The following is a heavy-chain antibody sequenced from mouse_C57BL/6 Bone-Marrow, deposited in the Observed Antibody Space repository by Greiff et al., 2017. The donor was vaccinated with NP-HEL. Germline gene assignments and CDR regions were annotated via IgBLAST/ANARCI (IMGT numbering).Heavy chain of an antibody. J-gene: IGHJ1*03. CDR3: TLYDGYSHWYFDV. CDR2: IDPENGDT. CDR1: GFNIKDDY. V-gene: IGHV14-4*01. D-gene: IGHD2-3*01. Sequence: EVQLQQSGAELVRPGASVKLSCTASGFNIKDDYMHWVKQRPEQGLEWIGWIDPENGDTEYASKFQGKATITADTSSNTAYLQLSSLTSEDTAVYYCTLYDGYSHWYFDVWGTGTTVTVSS.